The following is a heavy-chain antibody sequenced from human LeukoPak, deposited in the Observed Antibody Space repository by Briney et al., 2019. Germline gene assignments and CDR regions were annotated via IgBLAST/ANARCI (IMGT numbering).Heavy chain of an antibody. Sequence: SETLSLTCTVSGGSVSSGSYYWSWIRQPPGTGLEWIGYIYYSGSTNYNPSLKSRVTISVDTSKNQFSLKLSSVTAADTAVYYCARGAWTWNYFDYWGQGTLVAVSS. D-gene: IGHD1-1*01. CDR2: IYYSGST. V-gene: IGHV4-61*01. CDR1: GGSVSSGSYY. J-gene: IGHJ4*02. CDR3: ARGAWTWNYFDY.